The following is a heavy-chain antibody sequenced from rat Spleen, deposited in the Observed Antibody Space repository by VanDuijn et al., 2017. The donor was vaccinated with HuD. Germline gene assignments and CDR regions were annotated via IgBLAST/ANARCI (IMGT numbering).Heavy chain of an antibody. CDR1: GYSITSNYR. D-gene: IGHD3-4*01. Sequence: EVQLQESGPGLVKPSQSLSLTCSVTGYSITSNYRWNWIRKFPGNKLEWMGYINSAGSINYNPSLKSRVAITRDTSKNQFFLQVNSVTTEDTATFYCAKTNNPYFYVMDAWGQGASVTVSS. J-gene: IGHJ4*01. CDR3: AKTNNPYFYVMDA. V-gene: IGHV3-3*01. CDR2: INSAGSI.